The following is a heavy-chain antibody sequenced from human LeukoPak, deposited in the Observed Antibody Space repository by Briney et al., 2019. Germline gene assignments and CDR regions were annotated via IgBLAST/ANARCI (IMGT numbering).Heavy chain of an antibody. J-gene: IGHJ4*02. D-gene: IGHD1-1*01. CDR3: ARDRSGPGYHFDY. CDR2: VSYGRSNK. Sequence: GTSLRLSCAASGFTFESYTIHWVRPAPGKGLEWVALVSYGRSNKYYIDSVKGRFTISRDNSKNTLYLQMNRLRPEDTAVYYCARDRSGPGYHFDYWGQGTLVTVSS. V-gene: IGHV3-30-3*01. CDR1: GFTFESYT.